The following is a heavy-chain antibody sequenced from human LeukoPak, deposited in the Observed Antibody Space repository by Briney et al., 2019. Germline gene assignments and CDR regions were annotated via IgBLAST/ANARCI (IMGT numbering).Heavy chain of an antibody. D-gene: IGHD4-17*01. V-gene: IGHV3-48*02. J-gene: IGHJ4*02. CDR1: GFTFSNFD. CDR2: ISTMSSTK. Sequence: GVSLRLSCAVSGFTFSNFDMNWVRQAPGKGLEWVSYISTMSSTKYYADSVKGRFTISRDSAQNSLYLQMNSLRDEDTAIYYCARGKIGYYYGDSDGFWGQGTLVTVSS. CDR3: ARGKIGYYYGDSDGF.